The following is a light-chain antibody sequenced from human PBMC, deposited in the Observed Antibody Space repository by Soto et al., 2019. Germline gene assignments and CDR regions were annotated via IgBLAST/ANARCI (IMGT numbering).Light chain of an antibody. CDR1: QSVSSNY. V-gene: IGKV3-20*01. Sequence: ESVLTQSPGTLSLSPGERATLSCRASQSVSSNYLAWYQQKPGQAPSLLVYGASTRAPGIPDRFSGSGSGTDFTLTISRLEPEDSAVYYCQQYGSSPTWTFGQGTKVEIK. CDR2: GAS. CDR3: QQYGSSPTWT. J-gene: IGKJ1*01.